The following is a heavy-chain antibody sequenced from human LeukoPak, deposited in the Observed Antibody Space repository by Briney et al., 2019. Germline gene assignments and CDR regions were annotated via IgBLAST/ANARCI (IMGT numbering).Heavy chain of an antibody. D-gene: IGHD5-18*01. CDR3: ARDKGYSYGVNWFDP. Sequence: GASVKVSCKASGCTFTGYYMHWVRQAPGQGLEWMGWINPNSGGTNYAQKFQGRVTMTRDTSISTAYMELSRLRSDDTAVYYCARDKGYSYGVNWFDPWGQGTLVTVSS. CDR1: GCTFTGYY. CDR2: INPNSGGT. J-gene: IGHJ5*02. V-gene: IGHV1-2*02.